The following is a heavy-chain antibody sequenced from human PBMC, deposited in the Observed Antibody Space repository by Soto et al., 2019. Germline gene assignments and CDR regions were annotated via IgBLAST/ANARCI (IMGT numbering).Heavy chain of an antibody. V-gene: IGHV1-8*01. D-gene: IGHD6-13*01. Sequence: ASVKVSCKASGYTFTSYDINWARQATGQGPEWMGWMNPDSGNTGYAQKFQGRVTMTRDTSISTAYMELSGLTSEDTAVYYCAREAVQYTRSWYSWGQGTQVNVS. CDR1: GYTFTSYD. CDR3: AREAVQYTRSWYS. CDR2: MNPDSGNT. J-gene: IGHJ5*02.